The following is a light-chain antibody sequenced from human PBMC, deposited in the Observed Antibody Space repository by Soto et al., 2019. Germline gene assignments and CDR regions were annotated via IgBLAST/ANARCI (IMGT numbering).Light chain of an antibody. CDR1: QSVSSN. CDR2: GAS. CDR3: QQYNNWPPWT. V-gene: IGKV3-15*01. J-gene: IGKJ1*01. Sequence: EIVMTQSPATLSVSPGERATLSCRASQSVSSNLAWYQEKPGQAPRLRIYGASTRASGIPTRFSGSGSGTEFTITISSLQSEDFGVYYCQQYNNWPPWTFGQGTKVEIK.